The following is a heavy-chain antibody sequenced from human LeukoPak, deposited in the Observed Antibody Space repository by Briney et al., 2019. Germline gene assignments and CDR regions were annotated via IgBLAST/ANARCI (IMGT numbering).Heavy chain of an antibody. CDR1: GYTFTGYY. CDR2: INPNSGGT. J-gene: IGHJ5*02. D-gene: IGHD3-22*01. V-gene: IGHV1-2*02. CDR3: ARGTPNRYYYDSSGSSWFDP. Sequence: ASVKVSCKASGYTFTGYYMHWVRQAPGQGLEWMGWINPNSGGTNYAQKFQGRVTMTRDTSISTAYMELSRLRSDDTAVYYCARGTPNRYYYDSSGSSWFDPWGQGTLVTVSS.